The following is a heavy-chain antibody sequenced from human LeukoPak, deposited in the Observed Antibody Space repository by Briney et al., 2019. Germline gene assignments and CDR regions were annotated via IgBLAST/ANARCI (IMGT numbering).Heavy chain of an antibody. CDR3: ARGQAALWFGEL. CDR1: GGSVSSGSDY. CDR2: ISYSGSA. V-gene: IGHV4-61*01. Sequence: SETLSLTCTVSGGSVSSGSDYWSWIRQPPGKGLEWIGHISYSGSANYNPSLKSRVTISLDTSKNQLSLKLSSVTTADTAVYYCARGQAALWFGELWGQGTLVTVSS. D-gene: IGHD3-10*01. J-gene: IGHJ4*02.